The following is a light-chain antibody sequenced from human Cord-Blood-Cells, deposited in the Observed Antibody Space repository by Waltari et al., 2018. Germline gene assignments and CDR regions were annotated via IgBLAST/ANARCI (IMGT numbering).Light chain of an antibody. J-gene: IGKJ4*01. V-gene: IGKV3-20*01. Sequence: EIVLTKSPGTLSLSPGERATLPCRASQSVSSSYLAWYQQKPGQAPRLLIYGASSRATGSPDRFSGIVSGTDFTLTISSVEPEDFAVYYCQQYGSSPLTFGGGTKVEIK. CDR1: QSVSSSY. CDR3: QQYGSSPLT. CDR2: GAS.